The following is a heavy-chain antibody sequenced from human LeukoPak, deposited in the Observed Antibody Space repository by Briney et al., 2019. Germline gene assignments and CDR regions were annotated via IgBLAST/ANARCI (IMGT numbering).Heavy chain of an antibody. Sequence: PGGSLRLSCEASGFTFSSYGMYWVRQAPGKGLEWVAVISSDGSNKYYADSVKGRFTISRDNSKNTLYLQMNSLRAEDTAVYYCAKDPIAVAGNNYYGMDVWGQGTTVSVCS. CDR3: AKDPIAVAGNNYYGMDV. CDR1: GFTFSSYG. J-gene: IGHJ6*02. CDR2: ISSDGSNK. V-gene: IGHV3-30*18. D-gene: IGHD6-19*01.